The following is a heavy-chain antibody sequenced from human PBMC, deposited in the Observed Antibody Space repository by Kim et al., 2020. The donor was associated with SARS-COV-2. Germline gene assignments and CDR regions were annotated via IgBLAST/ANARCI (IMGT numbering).Heavy chain of an antibody. CDR1: GLPFSASG. J-gene: IGHJ4*02. V-gene: IGHV3-33*01. D-gene: IGHD3-16*01. CDR2: IWSDGSKE. Sequence: GGSLRLSCAASGLPFSASGMHWVRQAPGKGLEWVAMIWSDGSKEYYADSVKGRFTISRDNSINTVYLQMNSLRAEDTAVYYCARDKGEQYSDYWGQGTLVIVS. CDR3: ARDKGEQYSDY.